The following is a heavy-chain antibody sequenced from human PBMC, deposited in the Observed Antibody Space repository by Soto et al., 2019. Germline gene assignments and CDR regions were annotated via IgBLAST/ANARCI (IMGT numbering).Heavy chain of an antibody. Sequence: QITLKESGPTLVKPTQTLTLTCTFSGFSLSTSGVGVGWIRQPPGKALEWLALIYWDDDKRYSPSLKSRLTITKDTSKNQVVLTMTNMDPVHTATYYFAHVYGGYDNVDYWGQGTLVTVSS. CDR1: GFSLSTSGVG. J-gene: IGHJ4*02. CDR2: IYWDDDK. V-gene: IGHV2-5*02. D-gene: IGHD5-12*01. CDR3: AHVYGGYDNVDY.